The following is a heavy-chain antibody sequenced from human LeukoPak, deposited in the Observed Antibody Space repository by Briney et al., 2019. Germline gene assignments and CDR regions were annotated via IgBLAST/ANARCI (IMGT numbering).Heavy chain of an antibody. CDR3: TKDYCGRFCSAV. V-gene: IGHV3-21*04. CDR1: GFTFSSYS. Sequence: GGSLRLSCAASGFTFSSYSMNWVRQAPGKGLEWVSSISSSSSYIYYADSVKGRFTISRDNAKNSLYLQMSSLRAEDTAKYYCTKDYCGRFCSAVWGQGTTVTVSS. J-gene: IGHJ6*02. D-gene: IGHD3-3*01. CDR2: ISSSSSYI.